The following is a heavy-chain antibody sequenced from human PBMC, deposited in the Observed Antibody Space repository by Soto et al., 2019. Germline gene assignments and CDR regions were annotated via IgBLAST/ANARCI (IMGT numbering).Heavy chain of an antibody. D-gene: IGHD6-19*01. J-gene: IGHJ4*02. Sequence: EVQLLESGGGVVQPGRSLRLSCAASGFTFSSYAMSWVRQAPGKGLEWVSAITGSGGGTYYADSVKGRFTISRDNSKNTLYLQMNSLRAEDTAVFYCAKGGITVADYYFDSWGQGTLVTVSS. V-gene: IGHV3-23*01. CDR1: GFTFSSYA. CDR2: ITGSGGGT. CDR3: AKGGITVADYYFDS.